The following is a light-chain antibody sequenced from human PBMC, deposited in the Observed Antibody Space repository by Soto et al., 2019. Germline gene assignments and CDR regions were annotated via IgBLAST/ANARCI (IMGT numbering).Light chain of an antibody. Sequence: EDGLKKSPGALSLSPGERATLSCRAVQSVSSSTYLAWYQQKPGQAPRLLIYEASSRATGIPDRFSGSGSGTDFTLTISRLEPEDFAVYYCQQYGSWPITFGQGTRLEIK. CDR3: QQYGSWPIT. CDR1: QSVSSSTY. CDR2: EAS. V-gene: IGKV3-20*01. J-gene: IGKJ5*01.